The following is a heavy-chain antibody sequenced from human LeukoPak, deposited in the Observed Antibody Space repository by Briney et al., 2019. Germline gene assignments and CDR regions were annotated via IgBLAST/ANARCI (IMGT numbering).Heavy chain of an antibody. V-gene: IGHV3-23*01. CDR2: ISGSGGST. CDR1: GFTFSSYA. J-gene: IGHJ4*02. Sequence: GGSLRLSCAASGFTFSSYAMSWVRQAPGKGREGVSPISGSGGSTYYADSVKGRFTISRDNSKNTLYLQTNSLRAEDTAVYYCAKGTIVLMVYANGFDYWGQGTLVTVSS. D-gene: IGHD2-8*01. CDR3: AKGTIVLMVYANGFDY.